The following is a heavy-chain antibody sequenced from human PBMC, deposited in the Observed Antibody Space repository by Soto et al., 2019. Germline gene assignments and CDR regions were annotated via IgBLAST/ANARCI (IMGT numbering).Heavy chain of an antibody. D-gene: IGHD3-9*01. CDR3: AQKGLGYFDY. CDR2: IYWDDYK. CDR1: GFSLSTRDVG. Sequence: QITLKESGPPLVKPTQTLTLTCTFSGFSLSTRDVGVGWIRQPPGKALEWLTLIYWDDYKHYSPSLETRLAITKDTSKNQVVLTMTNMDPVDTATYYCAQKGLGYFDYWGQGTLVTVSS. J-gene: IGHJ4*02. V-gene: IGHV2-5*02.